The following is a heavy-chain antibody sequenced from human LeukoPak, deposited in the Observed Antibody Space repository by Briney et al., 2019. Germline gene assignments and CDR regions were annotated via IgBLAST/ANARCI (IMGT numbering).Heavy chain of an antibody. CDR1: GYTFTSCH. V-gene: IGHV1-46*01. J-gene: IGHJ6*03. D-gene: IGHD6-6*01. CDR3: ARDTHTSIAARPGDYYYMDV. Sequence: ASVKVSCKASGYTFTSCHMHWVRQAPGQGLEWMGIINPSGGTTNYAQKFRGRVTMTRDMSTSTVYMELSSLRSEDTAVYYCARDTHTSIAARPGDYYYMDVWGKGTTVTVSS. CDR2: INPSGGTT.